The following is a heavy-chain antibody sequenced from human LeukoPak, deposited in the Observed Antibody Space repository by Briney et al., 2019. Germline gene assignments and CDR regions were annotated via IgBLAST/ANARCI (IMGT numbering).Heavy chain of an antibody. D-gene: IGHD1-26*01. J-gene: IGHJ6*02. Sequence: ASVKVSCKASGYTFTGYYMHWVRQAPGQGLEWMGRINPNSGGTNYAQKFQGRVTMTRDTSISTAYMELSRLRSDGTAVYYCVRGWELLPISYYYYGMDVWGQGTTVTVSS. CDR2: INPNSGGT. CDR1: GYTFTGYY. V-gene: IGHV1-2*06. CDR3: VRGWELLPISYYYYGMDV.